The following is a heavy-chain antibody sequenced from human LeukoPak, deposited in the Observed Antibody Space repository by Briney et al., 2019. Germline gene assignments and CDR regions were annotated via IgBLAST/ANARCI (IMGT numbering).Heavy chain of an antibody. CDR2: ISGSSGII. D-gene: IGHD1-26*01. CDR1: GFTFNTYT. V-gene: IGHV3-48*01. J-gene: IGHJ4*02. CDR3: ARASQTRGSYPFDY. Sequence: GGSLRLSCAASGFTFNTYTMNWVRQAPGKGLEWVSYISGSSGIIDYADSVRGRFTISRDNAKNSLYLQMNSLRAEDTAVYYCARASQTRGSYPFDYWGQGTLVTVSS.